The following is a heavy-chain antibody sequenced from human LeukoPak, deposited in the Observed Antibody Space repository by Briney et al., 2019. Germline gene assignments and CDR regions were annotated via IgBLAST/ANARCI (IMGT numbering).Heavy chain of an antibody. V-gene: IGHV5-51*01. D-gene: IGHD3-22*01. CDR3: ARKRSSGYYDSSGYAIDAFDM. J-gene: IGHJ3*02. CDR2: IYPGDSDT. CDR1: GYSFTSYR. Sequence: GESLKISCKVSGYSFTSYRIGWVRQMPGKGLEWVGIIYPGDSDTRYSPSFQGQVTISADKSINTAYLQWSSLKASDTAMYYCARKRSSGYYDSSGYAIDAFDMWGQGTMVTVSS.